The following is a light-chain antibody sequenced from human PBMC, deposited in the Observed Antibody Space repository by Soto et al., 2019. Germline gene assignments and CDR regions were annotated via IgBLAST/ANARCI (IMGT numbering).Light chain of an antibody. V-gene: IGKV1D-12*01. Sequence: DIQMTQSPSSVSASVGDRVIITCRASQDISSWLAWYQQKAGEAPKLLIFAASRLHSGVPSRFRGSVSGTDFTLTSTNLQPEDFATYYWQQADSFPLTFGGGTKVEIK. CDR2: AAS. J-gene: IGKJ4*01. CDR1: QDISSW. CDR3: QQADSFPLT.